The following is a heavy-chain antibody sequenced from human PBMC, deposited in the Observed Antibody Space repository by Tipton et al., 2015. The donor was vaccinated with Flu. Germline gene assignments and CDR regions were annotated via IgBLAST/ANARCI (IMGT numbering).Heavy chain of an antibody. CDR1: GASLRSSSYY. CDR2: FYYDVGT. D-gene: IGHD5-24*01. V-gene: IGHV4-39*07. CDR3: VRTKDGYTLSNFVY. Sequence: GASLRSSSYYWGWIRQPQGKGLEWIGSFYYDVGTYYNPSLNSRVTISVDESKNQFSLRLTSVTAADTAVYYCVRTKDGYTLSNFVYWGQGTLVTVSS. J-gene: IGHJ4*02.